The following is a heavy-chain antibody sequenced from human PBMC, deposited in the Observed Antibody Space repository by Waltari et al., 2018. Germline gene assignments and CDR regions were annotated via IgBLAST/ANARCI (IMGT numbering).Heavy chain of an antibody. CDR1: GFTFRIFA. D-gene: IGHD2-15*01. Sequence: EVQHLESGGGLVQPGGSLRLSCAASGFTFRIFAMPWVRQAPGKGLGWVSGISTSGGSTYYADSVKGRFTISRDNSKNTLYLQLNSLRAEDTAVYYCARRSRVGTAVDVWGQGTTVTVSS. J-gene: IGHJ6*02. V-gene: IGHV3-23*01. CDR2: ISTSGGST. CDR3: ARRSRVGTAVDV.